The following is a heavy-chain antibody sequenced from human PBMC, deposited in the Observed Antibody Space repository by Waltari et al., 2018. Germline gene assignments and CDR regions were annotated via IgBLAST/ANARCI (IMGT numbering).Heavy chain of an antibody. CDR3: ARVGDWLPQEWYFDL. J-gene: IGHJ2*01. CDR2: IYHSGST. CDR1: GYSISSGYY. Sequence: QVQLQESGPGLVKPSETLSLTCAVSGYSISSGYYWGWIRQPPVKGLEWIGSIYHSGSTYYTPSLKSRVTISVDTSKNQFSLKLSSVTAADTAVYYWARVGDWLPQEWYFDLWGRGTLVTVSS. V-gene: IGHV4-38-2*01. D-gene: IGHD3-9*01.